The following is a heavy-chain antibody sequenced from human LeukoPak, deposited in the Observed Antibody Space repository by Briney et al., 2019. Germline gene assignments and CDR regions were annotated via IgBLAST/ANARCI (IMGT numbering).Heavy chain of an antibody. V-gene: IGHV4-61*05. CDR2: IYYSGST. CDR3: ARSLRGYRFATDY. CDR1: GGSISSSSSY. Sequence: SETLSLTCTVSGGSISSSSSYWAWIRQPPGKGLEWIGYIYYSGSTKYNPSIKSRVTISVDTSKNQFSLKLSSVTAADTAVYYCARSLRGYRFATDYWGQGTLVTVSS. D-gene: IGHD5-18*01. J-gene: IGHJ4*02.